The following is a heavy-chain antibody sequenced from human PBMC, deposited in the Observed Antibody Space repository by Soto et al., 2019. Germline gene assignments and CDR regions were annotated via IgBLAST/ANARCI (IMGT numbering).Heavy chain of an antibody. V-gene: IGHV4-39*01. D-gene: IGHD3-16*02. CDR3: ARSIVIAYYYYGMNV. CDR1: VGSISSSSYY. Sequence: SETLSLTCTVSVGSISSSSYYWGWILQPPGKGLEWIGLLRYSGCRYSKPTHKRGDTMSLATTKSQFPMKQSSVTAADTAVYYCARSIVIAYYYYGMNVWGQGTKVTVSS. J-gene: IGHJ6*01. CDR2: LRYSGCR.